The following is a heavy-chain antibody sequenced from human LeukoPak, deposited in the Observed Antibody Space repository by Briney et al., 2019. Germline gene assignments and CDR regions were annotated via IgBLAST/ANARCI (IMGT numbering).Heavy chain of an antibody. CDR2: IIPILGIA. CDR1: GGTFSSYA. V-gene: IGHV1-69*04. CDR3: AREDVVVTPFNFDY. J-gene: IGHJ4*02. Sequence: GASVKVSYKASGGTFSSYAISWVRQAPGQGLEWMGRIIPILGIANYAQKFQGRVTITADKSTSTAYMELSSLRSEDTAVYYCAREDVVVTPFNFDYWGQGTLVTVSS. D-gene: IGHD2-21*02.